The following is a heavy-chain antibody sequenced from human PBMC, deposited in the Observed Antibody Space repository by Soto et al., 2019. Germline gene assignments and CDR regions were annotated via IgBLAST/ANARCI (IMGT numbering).Heavy chain of an antibody. CDR1: GFTFSSYA. CDR3: AKVFVVVPAAIGYFDY. V-gene: IGHV3-23*01. D-gene: IGHD2-2*01. CDR2: ISGSGGST. J-gene: IGHJ4*02. Sequence: GGSLRLSCAASGFTFSSYAMSWVSLAPGKGLERVSAISGSGGSTYYADSVKGRFTISRDNSKNTLYLQMNSLRAEDTAVYYCAKVFVVVPAAIGYFDYWGQGTLVTVSS.